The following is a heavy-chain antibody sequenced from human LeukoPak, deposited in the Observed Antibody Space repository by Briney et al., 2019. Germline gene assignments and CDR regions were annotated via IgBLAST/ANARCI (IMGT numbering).Heavy chain of an antibody. Sequence: PGGSLRLSCAASGLTFNSYEMNWVRQAPGKGLEWGSYISSSGSTIYYADSVKGRFTISRDNAKNSLYLQMNSLRSEDTAVYYCARDFSYGSGIVRWFDPWGQGTLVTVSS. D-gene: IGHD3-10*01. V-gene: IGHV3-48*03. CDR2: ISSSGSTI. J-gene: IGHJ5*02. CDR3: ARDFSYGSGIVRWFDP. CDR1: GLTFNSYE.